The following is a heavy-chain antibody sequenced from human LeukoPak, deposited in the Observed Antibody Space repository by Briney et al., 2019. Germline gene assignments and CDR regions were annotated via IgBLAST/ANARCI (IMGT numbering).Heavy chain of an antibody. D-gene: IGHD1-26*01. Sequence: AGSLRLSCVASGISFSDYVMTWVRQAPGKGLEWVSAISNRDGSSTDYADSVKGRFTISRDNSRNTVYLQMNSVRAEDTALYYCTTRVGSTPDYWGLGALPTVSS. V-gene: IGHV3-23*01. CDR2: ISNRDGSST. CDR1: GISFSDYV. CDR3: TTRVGSTPDY. J-gene: IGHJ4*02.